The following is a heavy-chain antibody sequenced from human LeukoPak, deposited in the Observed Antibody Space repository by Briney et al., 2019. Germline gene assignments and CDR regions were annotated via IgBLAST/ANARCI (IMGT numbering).Heavy chain of an antibody. CDR3: AGALYDYVWGSYRPTNFDY. D-gene: IGHD3-16*02. Sequence: PGGSLRLSCAASGFTFSSYEMNWDRQAPGKGLEWVSYISSSGSTIYYADSVKGRFTISRDNAKNSLYLQMNSLRAEDTAVYYCAGALYDYVWGSYRPTNFDYWGQGTLVTVSS. CDR2: ISSSGSTI. CDR1: GFTFSSYE. V-gene: IGHV3-48*03. J-gene: IGHJ4*02.